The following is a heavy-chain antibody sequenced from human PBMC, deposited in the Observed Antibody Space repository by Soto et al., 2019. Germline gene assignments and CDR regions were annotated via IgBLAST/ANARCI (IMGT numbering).Heavy chain of an antibody. Sequence: PGGSLRLSCVTYGLTFTDYWMSWVRQAPGKGLEWVANIKQDESEKNYLDSVKGRFTISRDNAKNSLYLQMNSLRSEDTAVYYCARYPGLGGDGYSYFDYWGQGTLVTVSS. V-gene: IGHV3-7*03. CDR3: ARYPGLGGDGYSYFDY. D-gene: IGHD3-16*01. CDR2: IKQDESEK. J-gene: IGHJ4*02. CDR1: GLTFTDYW.